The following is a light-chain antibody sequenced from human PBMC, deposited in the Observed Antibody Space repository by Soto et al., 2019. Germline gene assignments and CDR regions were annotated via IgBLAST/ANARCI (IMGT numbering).Light chain of an antibody. Sequence: EIVLTQSPGTLSLSPGERATLSCRASQSVSSSYLAWYQQKPGQSPRLLIYGASSRATGIPDRFSASGSGTDFTLTISRLEPEDFAVYYCQQYGNSPETFGQGTKVEIK. J-gene: IGKJ1*01. V-gene: IGKV3-20*01. CDR1: QSVSSSY. CDR3: QQYGNSPET. CDR2: GAS.